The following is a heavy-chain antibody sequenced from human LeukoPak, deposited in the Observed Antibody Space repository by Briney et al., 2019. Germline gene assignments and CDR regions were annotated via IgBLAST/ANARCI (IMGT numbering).Heavy chain of an antibody. D-gene: IGHD5-24*01. Sequence: GRSLRLSCAASGFSFDEFAMHWVRQAPGKGLEWVSGINFNGDTSRYAHSVNGRFTISRDNAKKVVCLQMNGLRGEDTALYYCARDRDYNLADSFDHWGQGTLVTVSS. CDR1: GFSFDEFA. CDR3: ARDRDYNLADSFDH. J-gene: IGHJ4*02. V-gene: IGHV3-9*01. CDR2: INFNGDTS.